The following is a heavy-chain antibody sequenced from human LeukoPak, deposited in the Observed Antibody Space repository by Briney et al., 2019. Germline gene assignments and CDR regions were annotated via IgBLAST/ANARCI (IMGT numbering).Heavy chain of an antibody. CDR3: ARIFNYLFDY. D-gene: IGHD5-24*01. CDR1: GGSISSHY. CDR2: IYYSGST. V-gene: IGHV4-59*11. J-gene: IGHJ4*02. Sequence: SETLSLTCTVSGGSISSHYWSWIRQPPGKGLEWIGYIYYSGSTNYNPSLKSRVTISVDTSKNQFSLKLSSMTAADTAVYYCARIFNYLFDYWGQGTLVTVSS.